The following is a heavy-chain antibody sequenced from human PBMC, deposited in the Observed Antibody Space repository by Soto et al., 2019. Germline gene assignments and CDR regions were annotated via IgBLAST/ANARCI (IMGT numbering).Heavy chain of an antibody. CDR2: ISSSSSYI. CDR1: GFTFSKYA. J-gene: IGHJ5*02. D-gene: IGHD3-10*01. V-gene: IGHV3-21*01. CDR3: ARDTYYYGSGSYSP. Sequence: PGGSLRLSCAASGFTFSKYAMTWARQAPGKGLEWVSSISSSSSYIYYADSVKGRFTISRDNAKNSLYLQMNSLRAEDTAVYYCARDTYYYGSGSYSPWGRGTLVTVSS.